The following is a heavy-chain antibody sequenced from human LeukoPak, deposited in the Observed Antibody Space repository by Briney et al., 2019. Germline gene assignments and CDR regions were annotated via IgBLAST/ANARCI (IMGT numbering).Heavy chain of an antibody. V-gene: IGHV4-59*08. CDR3: ARRMATVTDAFDI. CDR1: GDSLTSNF. CDR2: VFHSGTT. J-gene: IGHJ3*02. D-gene: IGHD5-24*01. Sequence: SETLSLTCNVSGDSLTSNFWSWIRQTPGKGLEWIGYVFHSGTTNYSPSLKSRVTISLDTSKKQIYLRLASVTAADTALYYCARRMATVTDAFDIWGRGTMVSVS.